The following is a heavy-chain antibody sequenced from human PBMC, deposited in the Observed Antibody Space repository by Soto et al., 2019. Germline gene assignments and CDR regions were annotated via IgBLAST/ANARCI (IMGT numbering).Heavy chain of an antibody. CDR3: ARAKSNVVGATPYFDY. V-gene: IGHV1-69*01. Sequence: QVQLVQSGAEVKKPGSSVKVSCKASGGTFSSYAISWVRQAPGQGLEWMGGIIPVFGTANYAQKFQVRVTITADESTSTAYMELSSLRSEDTAVYYCARAKSNVVGATPYFDYWGQGTLVTVSS. CDR1: GGTFSSYA. CDR2: IIPVFGTA. J-gene: IGHJ4*02. D-gene: IGHD1-26*01.